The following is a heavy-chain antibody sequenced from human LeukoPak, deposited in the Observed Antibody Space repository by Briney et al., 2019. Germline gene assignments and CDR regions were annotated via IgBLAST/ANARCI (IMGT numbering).Heavy chain of an antibody. V-gene: IGHV4-4*09. D-gene: IGHD3-3*01. Sequence: SETLSLTCTVSGGSISSYYWSWIRQPPGKGLEWIRYIYTSGSTNYNPSLKSRVTISVDTSKNQFSLKLSSVTAADTAVYYCARGQGGYSTPFDYWGQGTLVTVSS. CDR3: ARGQGGYSTPFDY. J-gene: IGHJ4*02. CDR2: IYTSGST. CDR1: GGSISSYY.